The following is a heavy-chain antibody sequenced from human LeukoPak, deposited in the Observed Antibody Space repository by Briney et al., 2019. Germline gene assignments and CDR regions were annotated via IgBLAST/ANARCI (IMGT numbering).Heavy chain of an antibody. J-gene: IGHJ4*02. CDR1: GYTCTGYY. Sequence: ASVKVSCKASGYTCTGYYMHWVRQAPGQGLEWMGRINPNSGGTNYAQKFQGRVTMTRDTSISTAYMELSRLRSDDTAVYYCARDGPGHYYDSSGYHDYWGQGTLVTVSS. D-gene: IGHD3-22*01. CDR3: ARDGPGHYYDSSGYHDY. CDR2: INPNSGGT. V-gene: IGHV1-2*06.